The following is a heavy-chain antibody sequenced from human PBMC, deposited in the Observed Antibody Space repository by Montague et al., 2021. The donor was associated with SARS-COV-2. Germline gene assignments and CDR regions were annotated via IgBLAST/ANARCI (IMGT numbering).Heavy chain of an antibody. CDR1: GAYFTGYV. V-gene: IGHV4-34*01. J-gene: IGHJ4*02. D-gene: IGHD4/OR15-4a*01. CDR3: ARGSPRLTMTRQPRTRGFNLDQ. CDR2: ISHTGST. Sequence: SETLSLTCAVSGAYFTGYVWCWIRQPPGKGLEWIGEISHTGSTTSNPSLESRLTMSGDKSTNQFSLKLASVTAADTAVYYCARGSPRLTMTRQPRTRGFNLDQWGQGTLVAVSS.